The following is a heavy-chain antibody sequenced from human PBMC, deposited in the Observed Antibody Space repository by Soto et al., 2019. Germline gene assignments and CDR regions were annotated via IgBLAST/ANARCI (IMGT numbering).Heavy chain of an antibody. CDR1: RGSISSYY. V-gene: IGHV4-59*08. CDR3: ARHPRVAPTYYFDY. Sequence: QVQLQESGPGLVKPSETLSLTCTVSRGSISSYYWSWIRQPPGKGLEWIGYIDNRGSTTYNPSLKSRVTISVDSSKNQFSLKLSSVTAADTAVYYCARHPRVAPTYYFDYWGQGTLVTVSS. D-gene: IGHD2-2*01. CDR2: IDNRGST. J-gene: IGHJ4*02.